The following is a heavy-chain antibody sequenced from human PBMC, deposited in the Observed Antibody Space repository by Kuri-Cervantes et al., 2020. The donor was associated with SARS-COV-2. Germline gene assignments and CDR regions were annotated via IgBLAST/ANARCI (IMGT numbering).Heavy chain of an antibody. D-gene: IGHD2-2*01. J-gene: IGHJ5*02. CDR1: GFTFSSHG. V-gene: IGHV3-23*01. CDR3: ARKIAAMDGQNWFDP. CDR2: ISGSGGST. Sequence: GGSLRLSCAASGFTFSSHGMHWVRQAPGKGLEWVSAISGSGGSTYYADSVKGRFTISRDNSKNTLYLQMNSLRAEDTAIYYCARKIAAMDGQNWFDPWGLGTQVTVSS.